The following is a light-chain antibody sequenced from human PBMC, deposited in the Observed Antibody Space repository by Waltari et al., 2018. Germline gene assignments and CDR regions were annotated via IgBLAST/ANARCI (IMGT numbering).Light chain of an antibody. CDR1: QSVGRS. V-gene: IGKV3-20*01. J-gene: IGKJ1*01. Sequence: EIVLTQSPGTLSLSPGERATLSCRASQSVGRSLAWYQQKPGQAPRLLLYGASSRATGVPDRFSGSGSGTDFSLTIARLEPEDFAVYYCQHYVRLPATFGQGTKVEI. CDR3: QHYVRLPAT. CDR2: GAS.